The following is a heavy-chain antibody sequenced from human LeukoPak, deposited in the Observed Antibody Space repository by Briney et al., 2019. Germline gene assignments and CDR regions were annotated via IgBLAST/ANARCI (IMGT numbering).Heavy chain of an antibody. V-gene: IGHV1-69*10. CDR2: IIPILGIA. CDR1: GGTFSSYA. D-gene: IGHD1-1*01. J-gene: IGHJ4*02. CDR3: ARGRVPGEEGY. Sequence: VASVKVSCKASGGTFSSYAISWVRQAPGQGLEWMGRIIPILGIANYAHKFQGRVTITADKSTSTAYMELSSLRSEDTAVYDCARGRVPGEEGYWGQGTLVTVSS.